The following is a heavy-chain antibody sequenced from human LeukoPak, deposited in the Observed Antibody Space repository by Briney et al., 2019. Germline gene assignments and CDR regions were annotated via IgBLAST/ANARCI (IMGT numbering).Heavy chain of an antibody. J-gene: IGHJ6*03. CDR1: GGTFSSYA. V-gene: IGHV1-69*01. D-gene: IGHD5-18*01. CDR2: IIPIFGTA. CDR3: ARDLVDTATLYYYYYMDV. Sequence: GASVKVSCKASGGTFSSYAISWVRQAPGQGLEWMGGIIPIFGTANYAQKFQGRVTITADESTSTAYMELSSLRSEDTAVYYCARDLVDTATLYYYYYMDVWGKGTTVTVSS.